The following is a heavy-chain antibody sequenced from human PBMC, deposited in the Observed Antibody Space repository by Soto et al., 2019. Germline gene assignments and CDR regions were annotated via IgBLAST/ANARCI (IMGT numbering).Heavy chain of an antibody. V-gene: IGHV4-59*01. J-gene: IGHJ5*02. CDR2: IYYSGST. Sequence: PSETLSLTCTVSGGSIGNYYCSWIRQPPGKGLEWIGYIYYSGSTNYNPSLKSRVTISVDTSKNQFSLKLSSVTAADTAVYYCAMVAAAGKEGGDWFDPWGQGTLVTVSS. D-gene: IGHD6-13*01. CDR3: AMVAAAGKEGGDWFDP. CDR1: GGSIGNYY.